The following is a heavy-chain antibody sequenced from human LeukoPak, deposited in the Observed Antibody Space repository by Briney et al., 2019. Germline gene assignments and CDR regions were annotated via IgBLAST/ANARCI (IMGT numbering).Heavy chain of an antibody. CDR2: IYYSGST. Sequence: SETLSLTCTVSGGSISSSSYYWGWIRQPPGKGLEWIGSIYYSGSTYYNPSLKSRVTISVGTSKNQFSLKLNSVTAADTAVYYCARAFLVGYSPEEYFFDYWGQGTLVTVSS. CDR1: GGSISSSSYY. CDR3: ARAFLVGYSPEEYFFDY. J-gene: IGHJ4*02. D-gene: IGHD2-15*01. V-gene: IGHV4-39*07.